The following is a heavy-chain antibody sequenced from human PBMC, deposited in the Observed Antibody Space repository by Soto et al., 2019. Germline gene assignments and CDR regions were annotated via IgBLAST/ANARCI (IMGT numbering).Heavy chain of an antibody. J-gene: IGHJ4*02. CDR3: ARLSPTSGNWALDY. D-gene: IGHD7-27*01. CDR1: GASISSYY. CDR2: XXXSGSX. Sequence: PSETLSLTCTVSGASISSYYWGWIRQPPGKGLEXIGXXXXSGSXNXXPXXXSRVTISVDTSKNQFSLKVSSVTATDKAVYYCARLSPTSGNWALDYWGQGTLVTVS. V-gene: IGHV4-59*01.